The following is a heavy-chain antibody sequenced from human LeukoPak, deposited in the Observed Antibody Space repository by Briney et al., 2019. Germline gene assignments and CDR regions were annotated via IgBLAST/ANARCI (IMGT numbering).Heavy chain of an antibody. CDR1: SASISTYY. J-gene: IGHJ4*02. CDR2: IYYSGST. V-gene: IGHV4-59*01. CDR3: ARIRLAQDPYYFDY. D-gene: IGHD2-15*01. Sequence: SETLSLTCTVSSASISTYYWSWIRQPPGKGLEWIGYIYYSGSTNYNPSLKSRVTISVDTSKNQFSLKLSSVTAADTAVYYCARIRLAQDPYYFDYWGQGTLVTVSS.